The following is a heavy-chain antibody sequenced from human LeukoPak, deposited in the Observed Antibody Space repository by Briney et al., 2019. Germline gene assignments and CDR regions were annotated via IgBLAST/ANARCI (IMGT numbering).Heavy chain of an antibody. Sequence: ASVKVSCKASGYTFTSYGISWVRQAPGEGLEWMGWISAYNGNTNYAQKLQGRVTMTTDTSTSTAYMELRSLRSDDTAVYYCARWGGYSYEGPDWFDPWGQGTLVTVSS. D-gene: IGHD5-18*01. CDR1: GYTFTSYG. CDR2: ISAYNGNT. CDR3: ARWGGYSYEGPDWFDP. V-gene: IGHV1-18*01. J-gene: IGHJ5*02.